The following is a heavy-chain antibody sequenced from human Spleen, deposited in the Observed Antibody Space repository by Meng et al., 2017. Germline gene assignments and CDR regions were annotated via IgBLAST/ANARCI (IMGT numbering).Heavy chain of an antibody. CDR1: GGSVSSASNY. Sequence: GSLKLSCSVSGGSVSSASNYWSWIRQPPGRGLEWIGYIYYSGSTNYNPSLKSRVTISVDTSKNQFSLKLSSVTAADTAVYYCARVRRGYCSGGSCLLTDYWGQGTLVTVSS. J-gene: IGHJ4*02. CDR2: IYYSGST. CDR3: ARVRRGYCSGGSCLLTDY. V-gene: IGHV4-61*01. D-gene: IGHD2-15*01.